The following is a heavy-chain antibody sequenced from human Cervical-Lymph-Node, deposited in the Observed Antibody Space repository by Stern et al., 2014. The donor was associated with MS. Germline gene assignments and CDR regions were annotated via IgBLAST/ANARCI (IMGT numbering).Heavy chain of an antibody. D-gene: IGHD6-19*01. CDR2: INPDGTSA. Sequence: EVQLVESGGGLVQPGESLRVSCEASAFIFSNYWMHWVRQVPGKGLVWVSHINPDGTSALYADSVKGRFITTRDNARNTLYLQMNSLRAEDTAFYYCARGMTSGAYRWGQGTLVTVSS. CDR1: AFIFSNYW. V-gene: IGHV3-74*02. J-gene: IGHJ4*02. CDR3: ARGMTSGAYR.